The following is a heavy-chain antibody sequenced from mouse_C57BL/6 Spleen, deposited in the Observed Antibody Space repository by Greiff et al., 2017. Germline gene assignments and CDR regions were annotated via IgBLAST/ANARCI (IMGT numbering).Heavy chain of an antibody. D-gene: IGHD4-1*02. CDR1: GFTFSSYA. CDR2: ISDGGSYT. J-gene: IGHJ3*01. V-gene: IGHV5-4*01. CDR3: ARYQLGRGWFAY. Sequence: DVQLVESGGGLVKPGGSLKLSCAASGFTFSSYAMSWVRQTPEKRLEWVATISDGGSYTYYPDNVKGRFTISRDNAKNNLYLQMRHLKSEDTAMYYCARYQLGRGWFAYWGQGTLVTVSA.